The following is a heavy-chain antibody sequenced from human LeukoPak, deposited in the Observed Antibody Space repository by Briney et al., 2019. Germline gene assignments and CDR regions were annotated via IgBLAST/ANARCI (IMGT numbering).Heavy chain of an antibody. D-gene: IGHD3-10*01. V-gene: IGHV4-39*01. CDR1: GGSVTNNRYY. CDR3: GRHRGLWVGEL. J-gene: IGHJ4*02. Sequence: KPSETLSLTCNVSGGSVTNNRYYWGWIRQPPGKGLEWIASSYYGGSTYYSPSLQSRLSISVDTSKNQFSLNLYSVTAADTAMYYFGRHRGLWVGELWGQGTLVTVSS. CDR2: SYYGGST.